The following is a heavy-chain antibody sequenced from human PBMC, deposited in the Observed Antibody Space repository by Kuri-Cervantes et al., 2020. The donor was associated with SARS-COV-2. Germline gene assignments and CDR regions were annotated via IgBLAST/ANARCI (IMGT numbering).Heavy chain of an antibody. CDR3: ARDRGAFWGMGDY. J-gene: IGHJ4*02. Sequence: SETLSLTCTVSGDSVSSGNYYWSWIRQPPGKGLEWIGYNYHSGNTNYNPSLKSRVTISVDTSKNQFSLKLSSVTAADTAVYYCARDRGAFWGMGDYWGQGTLVTVSS. CDR2: NYHSGNT. D-gene: IGHD3-10*01. CDR1: GDSVSSGNYY. V-gene: IGHV4-61*01.